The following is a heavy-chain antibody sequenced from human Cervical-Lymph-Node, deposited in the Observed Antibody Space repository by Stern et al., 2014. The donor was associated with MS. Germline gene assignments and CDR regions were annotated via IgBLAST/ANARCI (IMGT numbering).Heavy chain of an antibody. D-gene: IGHD3-10*01. CDR3: ARDIGLGGGYLDY. Sequence: VQLVESGAEVKKPGSSVKVSCKASGGTFSSYAISWVRQAPGQGLEWMGGIIPILGTAKYAQKVQGRVTITADESTSTAYMELTSLRSEDTAVYYWARDIGLGGGYLDYWGQGTLVTVSS. J-gene: IGHJ4*02. V-gene: IGHV1-69*01. CDR2: IIPILGTA. CDR1: GGTFSSYA.